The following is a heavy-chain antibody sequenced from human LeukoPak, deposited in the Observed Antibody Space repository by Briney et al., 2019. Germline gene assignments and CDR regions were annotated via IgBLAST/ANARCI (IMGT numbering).Heavy chain of an antibody. Sequence: GASVKVSCKASGCTFTGYYMHWVRQAPGQGLEWMGWINPNSGGTNYAQKFQGRVTMTRDTSISTAYMELSRLRSDDTAVYYCARDRCSSTSCFPFDYWGQGTLVTVSS. D-gene: IGHD2-2*01. V-gene: IGHV1-2*02. CDR2: INPNSGGT. J-gene: IGHJ4*02. CDR3: ARDRCSSTSCFPFDY. CDR1: GCTFTGYY.